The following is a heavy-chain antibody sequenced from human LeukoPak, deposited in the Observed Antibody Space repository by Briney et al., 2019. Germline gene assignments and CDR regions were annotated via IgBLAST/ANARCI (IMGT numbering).Heavy chain of an antibody. J-gene: IGHJ3*01. Sequence: GGSLRLSCAASGFSFSNYNMNWVRQGPGKGLEWIAYVTTSSSAIYYADSVKGRFTISRDNAKSSLYLQMDSLRDEDTAVYYCARDGGGTGGTYHHTFDLWGQGTMVTVSS. CDR3: ARDGGGTGGTYHHTFDL. CDR2: VTTSSSAI. D-gene: IGHD1-26*01. CDR1: GFSFSNYN. V-gene: IGHV3-48*02.